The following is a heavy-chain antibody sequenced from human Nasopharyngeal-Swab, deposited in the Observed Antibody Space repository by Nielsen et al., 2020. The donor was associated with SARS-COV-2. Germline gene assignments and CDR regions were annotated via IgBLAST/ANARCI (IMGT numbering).Heavy chain of an antibody. D-gene: IGHD5-12*01. CDR2: INHSGST. V-gene: IGHV4-34*01. Sequence: SETLSLTCAVYGGSFSGYYWSWIRQPPGKGLEWIGEINHSGSTNYNPSLKSRVTISVYTSKNQFSLKLSSVTAADTAVYYCASRGYSGYDFDYWGQGTLVTVSS. J-gene: IGHJ4*02. CDR3: ASRGYSGYDFDY. CDR1: GGSFSGYY.